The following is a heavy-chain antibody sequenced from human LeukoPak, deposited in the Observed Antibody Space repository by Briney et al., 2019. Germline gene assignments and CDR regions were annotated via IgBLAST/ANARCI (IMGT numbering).Heavy chain of an antibody. CDR1: GHTFTTFA. D-gene: IGHD6-13*01. CDR2: IDAGNGNT. Sequence: ASVKVSCKASGHTFTTFALHWVRQAPGQSLEWMGWIDAGNGNTIYSQKFQGRVTITRDTSASTAYMELSSLRSEDTAVYYCARVYSSSRGNYFDYWGQGTLVTVSS. CDR3: ARVYSSSRGNYFDY. J-gene: IGHJ4*02. V-gene: IGHV1-3*01.